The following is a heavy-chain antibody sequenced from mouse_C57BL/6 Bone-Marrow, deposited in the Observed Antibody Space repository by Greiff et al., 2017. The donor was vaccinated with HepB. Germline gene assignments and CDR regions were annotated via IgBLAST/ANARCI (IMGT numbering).Heavy chain of an antibody. CDR1: GYAFTNYL. CDR3: ARYALDGYYVAMDY. CDR2: INPGSGGT. D-gene: IGHD2-3*01. Sequence: QVQLQQSGAELVRPGTSVKVSCKASGYAFTNYLIEWVKQRPGQGLEWIGVINPGSGGTNYNEKFKGKATLTADKSSSTAYMQLSSLTSEDSAVYYCARYALDGYYVAMDYWGQGTSVTVSS. J-gene: IGHJ4*01. V-gene: IGHV1-54*01.